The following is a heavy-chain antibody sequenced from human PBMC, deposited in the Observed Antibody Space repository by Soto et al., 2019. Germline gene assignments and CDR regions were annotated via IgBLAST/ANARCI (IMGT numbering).Heavy chain of an antibody. D-gene: IGHD3-3*01. CDR1: GGSIISYY. CDR2: IYYSGST. V-gene: IGHV4-59*01. J-gene: IGHJ6*03. Sequence: SETLSLTCTVSGGSIISYYWSWIRQPPGKGLEWIGYIYYSGSTNYNPSLKSRVTISVDTSKNQFSLKLSSVTAADTAVYYCARLRFLEWLPYYMDVWGKGTTVRLL. CDR3: ARLRFLEWLPYYMDV.